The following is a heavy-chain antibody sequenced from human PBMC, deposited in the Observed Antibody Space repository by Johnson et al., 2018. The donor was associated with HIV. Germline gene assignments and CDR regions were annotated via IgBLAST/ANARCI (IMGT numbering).Heavy chain of an antibody. V-gene: IGHV3-30*03. Sequence: QVQLVESGGGVVQPGRSLRLSCAASGFTFNNYGMHWVRQAPGKGLEWVAVISYDGKNKYFGDSVKGRFTISRDNSKNTLYLHMNSLRVEDTAVYYCTTGELWNGYYLHDAFDIWGQGTMVTVSS. D-gene: IGHD3-3*01. CDR3: TTGELWNGYYLHDAFDI. CDR1: GFTFNNYG. CDR2: ISYDGKNK. J-gene: IGHJ3*02.